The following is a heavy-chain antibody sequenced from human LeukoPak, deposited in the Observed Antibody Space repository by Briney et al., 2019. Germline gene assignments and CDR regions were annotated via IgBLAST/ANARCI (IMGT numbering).Heavy chain of an antibody. CDR2: ISGSGGSA. CDR3: AKSPYQVWHMVRGVISYFDY. Sequence: GGSLRLSCVVSGFTFSNYAMSWVRQAPGKGLEWVSGISGSGGSAYYAGSVKGRFTISRDNSKNTLYLQMNSLRAEDTAEYYCAKSPYQVWHMVRGVISYFDYWGQGTLVTVSS. CDR1: GFTFSNYA. D-gene: IGHD3-10*01. J-gene: IGHJ4*02. V-gene: IGHV3-23*01.